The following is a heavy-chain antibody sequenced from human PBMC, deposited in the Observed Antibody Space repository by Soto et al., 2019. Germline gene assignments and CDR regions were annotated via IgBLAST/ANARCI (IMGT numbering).Heavy chain of an antibody. Sequence: QVQLVQSGAEVKKPGASVKVSCKASGYTFTSYAMHWVRQAPGQRLEWMGWTNTGNGNTKYSQKFQARVTITRDTPASTAYMELSSLRSEDTAVYYCAKLGFSVDGLDIWCQGTMVTVSS. J-gene: IGHJ3*02. CDR2: TNTGNGNT. CDR1: GYTFTSYA. D-gene: IGHD3-16*01. V-gene: IGHV1-3*04. CDR3: AKLGFSVDGLDI.